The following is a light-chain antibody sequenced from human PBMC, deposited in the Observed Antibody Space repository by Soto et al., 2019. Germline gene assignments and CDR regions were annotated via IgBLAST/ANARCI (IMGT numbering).Light chain of an antibody. CDR1: SNDVGAYDS. V-gene: IGLV2-23*01. Sequence: QSALAQPASVSGSPGQSITISCTGTSNDVGAYDSVSWYQQHPHKAPQVIIYRGTQRPSGASNRFSASTSGNAASLTISGLQADDEADYFCCSSAGSYTYVFGTGTKVTVL. CDR2: RGT. CDR3: CSSAGSYTYV. J-gene: IGLJ1*01.